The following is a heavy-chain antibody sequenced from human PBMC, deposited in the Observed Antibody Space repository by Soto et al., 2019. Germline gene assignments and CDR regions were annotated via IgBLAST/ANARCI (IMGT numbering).Heavy chain of an antibody. CDR3: ARQELDPPVDGALDI. Sequence: PGESLKISCKGSGYSFTSYWIGWVRQMPGKGLEWMGVIYPGDSDTRYSPSFQGQVTISADKSISTAYLQWSSLKASDTAMYYCARQELDPPVDGALDIWGQGTMVTV. D-gene: IGHD2-2*03. CDR2: IYPGDSDT. V-gene: IGHV5-51*01. J-gene: IGHJ3*02. CDR1: GYSFTSYW.